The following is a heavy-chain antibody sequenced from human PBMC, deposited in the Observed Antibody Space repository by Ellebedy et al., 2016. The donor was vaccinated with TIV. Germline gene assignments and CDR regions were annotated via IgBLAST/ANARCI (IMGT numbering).Heavy chain of an antibody. J-gene: IGHJ4*02. V-gene: IGHV3-53*01. D-gene: IGHD3-22*01. CDR3: AKAGSGYFEGYFDY. Sequence: GESLKISXAASGFTVSSNYMSWVRQAPGKGLEWVSVIYSGGGTSYAESVKGRFTISRDNSKNTIYLQMNSLRAEDTAVYYCAKAGSGYFEGYFDYWGQGTLVTVSS. CDR2: IYSGGGT. CDR1: GFTVSSNY.